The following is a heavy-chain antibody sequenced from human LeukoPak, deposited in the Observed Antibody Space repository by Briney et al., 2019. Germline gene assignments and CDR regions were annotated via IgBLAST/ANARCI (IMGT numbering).Heavy chain of an antibody. J-gene: IGHJ4*02. Sequence: ASVKVSCKASGYTFTSYAMHWVRQAPGQRLEWMGWINADNGNTKYSQKFRGRVTITRDTSASTAYMELSSLRSEDTAVYYCARDLRDCSSTSCYTGMGDYWGQGTLVTVSS. D-gene: IGHD2-2*02. CDR3: ARDLRDCSSTSCYTGMGDY. CDR1: GYTFTSYA. V-gene: IGHV1-3*01. CDR2: INADNGNT.